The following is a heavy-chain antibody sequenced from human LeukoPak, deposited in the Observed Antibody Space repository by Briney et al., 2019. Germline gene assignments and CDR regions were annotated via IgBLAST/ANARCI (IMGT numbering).Heavy chain of an antibody. V-gene: IGHV1-8*01. D-gene: IGHD3-3*01. Sequence: ASVKVSCKASGYTFTSYDIKWVRQATGQGLEWMGWMNPKSGNTGYAQKFQGRVTMTRNTSISTAYMELSSLRSEDTAVYYCAREYYDFWSGYSGDDAFDIWGQGTMVTVSS. J-gene: IGHJ3*02. CDR1: GYTFTSYD. CDR2: MNPKSGNT. CDR3: AREYYDFWSGYSGDDAFDI.